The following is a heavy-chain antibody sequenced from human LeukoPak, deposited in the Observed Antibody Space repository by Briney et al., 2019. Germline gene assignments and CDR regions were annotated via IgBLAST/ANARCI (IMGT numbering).Heavy chain of an antibody. CDR1: GYTFTAYY. Sequence: ASVKVSCKASGYTFTAYYMHWVRQAPGQGLEWVGRINPNSGGTNYAQKFQDRVTMTRDTSISTAYMELSRLRSDDTAVYYCARQLSPFAFDIWGQGTMVTFSS. V-gene: IGHV1-2*06. J-gene: IGHJ3*02. CDR3: ARQLSPFAFDI. D-gene: IGHD5-18*01. CDR2: INPNSGGT.